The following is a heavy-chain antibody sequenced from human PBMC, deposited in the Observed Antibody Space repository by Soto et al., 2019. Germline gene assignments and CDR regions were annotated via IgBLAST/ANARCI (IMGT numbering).Heavy chain of an antibody. Sequence: SETLSLTCTVSGDSVRSRNYYWSWIRQAPGKGLEWIGYIYYSGSTNYNPSLKSRVTISVDTSKNQFSLKLSSVTAADTAVYYCARVQYYDFWSGYSSGESWFDPWGQGTLVTVS. CDR1: GDSVRSRNYY. D-gene: IGHD3-3*01. CDR2: IYYSGST. J-gene: IGHJ5*02. V-gene: IGHV4-61*01. CDR3: ARVQYYDFWSGYSSGESWFDP.